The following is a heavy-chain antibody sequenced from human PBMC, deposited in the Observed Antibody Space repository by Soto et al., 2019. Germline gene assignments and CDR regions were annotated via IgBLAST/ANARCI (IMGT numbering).Heavy chain of an antibody. D-gene: IGHD1-26*01. Sequence: SQTLSLTCGISGDSVSSNSAAWNWLRQSPSRGLEWLGRTYYRSKWYNDYAVSVESRITINPDTSKNHFSLQLNFVTPEDTAVYFCARGEQYSGRIFDYWGQGTLVTVSS. V-gene: IGHV6-1*01. CDR3: ARGEQYSGRIFDY. CDR1: GDSVSSNSAA. CDR2: TYYRSKWYN. J-gene: IGHJ4*02.